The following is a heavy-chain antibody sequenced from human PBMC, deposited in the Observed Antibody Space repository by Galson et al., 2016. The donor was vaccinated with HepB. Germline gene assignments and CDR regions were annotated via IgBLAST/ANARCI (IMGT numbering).Heavy chain of an antibody. Sequence: SLRLSCAASGFSISTYTMNWVRQAPGKGLEWISYISGSSAYVDYADSVKGRFTISRENAKNSLYLQMNSLRAEDTAVYYCARDRSRFSSGYYTGARDVFAIWGQGTVVTVSS. CDR2: ISGSSAYV. V-gene: IGHV3-21*01. D-gene: IGHD3-3*01. CDR3: ARDRSRFSSGYYTGARDVFAI. J-gene: IGHJ3*02. CDR1: GFSISTYT.